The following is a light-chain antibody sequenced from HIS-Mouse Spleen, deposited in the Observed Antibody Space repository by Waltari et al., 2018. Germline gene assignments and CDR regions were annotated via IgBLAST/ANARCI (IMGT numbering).Light chain of an antibody. CDR2: KAS. CDR3: QQYNSYSYT. V-gene: IGKV1-5*03. J-gene: IGKJ2*01. Sequence: DIQMTQSPSTLSASVGDSVTITFRASQSINSWLAWYQQKPGKAPKLLIYKASSLESGVPSRFSGSGSGTEFTLTISSLQPDDFATYYCQQYNSYSYTFGQGTKLEIK. CDR1: QSINSW.